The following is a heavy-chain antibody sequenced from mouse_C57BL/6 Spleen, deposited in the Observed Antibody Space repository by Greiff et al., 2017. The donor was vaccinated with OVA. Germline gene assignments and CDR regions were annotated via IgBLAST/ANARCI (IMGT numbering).Heavy chain of an antibody. J-gene: IGHJ3*01. Sequence: QVQLQQPGAELVKPGASVKMSCKASGYTFTSYWITWVKQRPGQGLEWIGDIYPGSGSTNYNEKFKSKATLTVDTSSSTAYMQLSSLTSEVSAVYYCARSGYYDLACFAYWGQGTLVPVSA. CDR3: ARSGYYDLACFAY. CDR1: GYTFTSYW. CDR2: IYPGSGST. D-gene: IGHD2-4*01. V-gene: IGHV1-55*01.